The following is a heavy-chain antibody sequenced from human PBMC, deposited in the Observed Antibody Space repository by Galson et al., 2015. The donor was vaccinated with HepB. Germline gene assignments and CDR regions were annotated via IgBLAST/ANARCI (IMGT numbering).Heavy chain of an antibody. CDR3: GTEVRSVMDFDY. Sequence: SVKVSCKVSGYTLTDLSMHWVRQAPGQGLEWMGVFDPEDGETIYAQKFQGRVTMTEDTSTDTAYMELSSLSSEDTAVYYCGTEVRSVMDFDYWGQGTLVTVSS. CDR2: FDPEDGET. J-gene: IGHJ4*02. D-gene: IGHD3-10*01. CDR1: GYTLTDLS. V-gene: IGHV1-24*01.